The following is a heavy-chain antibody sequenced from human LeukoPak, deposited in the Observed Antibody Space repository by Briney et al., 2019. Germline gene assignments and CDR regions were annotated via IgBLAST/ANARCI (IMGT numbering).Heavy chain of an antibody. CDR2: INPSGASR. V-gene: IGHV1-46*01. D-gene: IGHD3-10*01. CDR3: ARGEFVLRDYWYFDL. CDR1: GYTFTSYY. Sequence: GASVKVSCKASGYTFTSYYMHWLRQAPGHGLEWMGIINPSGASRSYAQKFQGRVTMTRDTSTSTVYMELSSLRSEDTAVYYCARGEFVLRDYWYFDLWGRGTLVTVSS. J-gene: IGHJ2*01.